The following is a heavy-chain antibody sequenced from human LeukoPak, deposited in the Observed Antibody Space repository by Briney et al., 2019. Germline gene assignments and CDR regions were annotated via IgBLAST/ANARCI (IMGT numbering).Heavy chain of an antibody. CDR3: ARDAGDCGDPGFDP. CDR2: INHSGST. CDR1: GGSFSGYY. Sequence: SETLSLTCAVYGGSFSGYYWSWIRQPPGKGLEWIGEINHSGSTNYNPSLKSRVTISVDTSKNQFSLKLSSVTAADTAVYYCARDAGDCGDPGFDPWGQGTLVTVSS. V-gene: IGHV4-34*01. J-gene: IGHJ5*02. D-gene: IGHD4-17*01.